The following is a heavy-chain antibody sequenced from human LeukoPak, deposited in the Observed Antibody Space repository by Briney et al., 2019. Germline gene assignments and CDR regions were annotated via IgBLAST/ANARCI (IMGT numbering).Heavy chain of an antibody. CDR3: AREDCSGGSCYNWFDP. J-gene: IGHJ5*02. Sequence: GTLSLTCAVSGGSISSSNWWSWARQPPGKGLEWIGEIYHSGSTNYNPSLKSRVTISVDKSKNQFSLKLSSVTAADTAVYYCAREDCSGGSCYNWFDPWGQGTLVTVSS. V-gene: IGHV4-4*02. CDR1: GGSISSSNW. CDR2: IYHSGST. D-gene: IGHD2-15*01.